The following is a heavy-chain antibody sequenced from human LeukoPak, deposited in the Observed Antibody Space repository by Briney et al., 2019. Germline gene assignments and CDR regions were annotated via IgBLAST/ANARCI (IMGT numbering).Heavy chain of an antibody. CDR3: ARESVATITDQSFPFDY. D-gene: IGHD5-12*01. CDR2: IKQDGSEK. V-gene: IGHV3-7*01. CDR1: GFTFSSYW. Sequence: GGSLRLSCAASGFTFSSYWMSWVRQAPGKGLEWVANIKQDGSEKYYVDSVKGRFTISRDNAKNSLYLQMNSLRAEDTAVYYCARESVATITDQSFPFDYWGQGTLVTVSS. J-gene: IGHJ4*02.